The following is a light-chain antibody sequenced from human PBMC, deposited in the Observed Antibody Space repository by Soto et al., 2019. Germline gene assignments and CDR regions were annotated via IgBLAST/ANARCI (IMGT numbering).Light chain of an antibody. J-gene: IGKJ1*01. V-gene: IGKV2-28*01. Sequence: DIVMTQSPVSLPLTPVEPASISCRSSQTLLHSNGYDYLDWYLQRPGQSPQVLIYLGSNRASGVPDRFSGSGSGTDFTLTISDLERADFGLYYCQQRLNWPPGFGQGTKWIS. CDR2: LGS. CDR1: QTLLHSNGYDY. CDR3: QQRLNWPPG.